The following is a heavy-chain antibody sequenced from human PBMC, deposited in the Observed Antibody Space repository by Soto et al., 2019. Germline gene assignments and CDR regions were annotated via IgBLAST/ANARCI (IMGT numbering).Heavy chain of an antibody. CDR3: ARVAGIPIPPTEPLYYYYYYGMDV. CDR1: GGTFSSYA. Sequence: GASVKVSCKASGGTFSSYAISWVRQAPGQGLEWMGGIIPIFGTANYAQKFQGRVTITADESTSTAYMELSSLRSEDTAVYYCARVAGIPIPPTEPLYYYYYYGMDVWGQGTTVTVSS. D-gene: IGHD6-13*01. CDR2: IIPIFGTA. J-gene: IGHJ6*02. V-gene: IGHV1-69*13.